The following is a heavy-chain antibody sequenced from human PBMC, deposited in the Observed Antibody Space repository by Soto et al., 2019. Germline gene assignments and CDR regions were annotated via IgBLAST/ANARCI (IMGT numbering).Heavy chain of an antibody. CDR2: ISGSGGST. J-gene: IGHJ4*02. D-gene: IGHD3-9*01. Sequence: EVQLLESGGGLLQSGGSLRLSCAASGFTFSSYAMSWVRQAPGKGLEWVSAISGSGGSTKYADSVKGRFTISRDNSKNTLYLQMNSLRAEDTAVYYCAKFAGYDILTGYYSYFEYWGQGTLVTVSS. V-gene: IGHV3-23*01. CDR1: GFTFSSYA. CDR3: AKFAGYDILTGYYSYFEY.